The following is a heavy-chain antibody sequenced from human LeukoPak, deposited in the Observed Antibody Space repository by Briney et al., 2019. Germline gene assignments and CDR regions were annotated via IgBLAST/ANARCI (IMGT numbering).Heavy chain of an antibody. J-gene: IGHJ3*02. CDR3: AKERAKFTSPANI. CDR2: TTGSGEST. V-gene: IGHV3-23*01. Sequence: GGSLRLSCAASGFTFSSYALTWVRQAPGKGLEWISATTGSGESTYYADSVKGRITISRDNSKNTLYQQMNSLGAEDTAVYYCAKERAKFTSPANIWGQGTMVTVSS. CDR1: GFTFSSYA.